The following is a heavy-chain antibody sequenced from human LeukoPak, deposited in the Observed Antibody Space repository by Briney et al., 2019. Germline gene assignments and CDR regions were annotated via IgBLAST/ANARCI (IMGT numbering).Heavy chain of an antibody. CDR1: GFTFSNYS. D-gene: IGHD5-24*01. Sequence: GGSVRLSCPASGFTFSNYSMNWDRQAPGKGLEWVAVISYEGSNKYYVDSVKGGFSISRDNSKNTLYLQMISLRVDDTAVYYCAKSRCGYKYHYGMDVWGQGTTVTVSS. CDR2: ISYEGSNK. J-gene: IGHJ6*02. CDR3: AKSRCGYKYHYGMDV. V-gene: IGHV3-30*18.